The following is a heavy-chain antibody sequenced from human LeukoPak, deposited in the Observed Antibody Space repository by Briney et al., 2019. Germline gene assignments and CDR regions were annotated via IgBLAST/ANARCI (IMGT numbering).Heavy chain of an antibody. J-gene: IGHJ4*02. CDR3: AKDQYYGSGSYLRDY. D-gene: IGHD3-10*01. CDR1: GLTFSSNG. V-gene: IGHV3-30*18. CDR2: ISYDGSNK. Sequence: GGSLNSSVQALGLTFSSNGFPWFRKAQGKGLDWVAVISYDGSNKYYADSVKGRLTISRDNSKNTLYLQMNSLRAEDTAVYYCAKDQYYGSGSYLRDYWGQGTLVTVSS.